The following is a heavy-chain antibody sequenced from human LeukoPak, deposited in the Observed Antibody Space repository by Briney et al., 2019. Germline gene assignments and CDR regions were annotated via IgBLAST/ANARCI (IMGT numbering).Heavy chain of an antibody. V-gene: IGHV3-48*04. CDR3: AREPTYTYFDY. Sequence: GGSLRLSCAASGFTFSSYSMNWVRQAPGKGLEWVSYISSSSSIIYYAVSVKGRFTISRDNAKNSLYLQMNSLRAKDTAVYYCAREPTYTYFDYWGQGTLVTVSS. D-gene: IGHD1-14*01. CDR1: GFTFSSYS. CDR2: ISSSSSII. J-gene: IGHJ4*02.